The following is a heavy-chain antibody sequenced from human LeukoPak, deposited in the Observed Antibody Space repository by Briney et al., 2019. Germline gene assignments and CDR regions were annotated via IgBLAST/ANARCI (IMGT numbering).Heavy chain of an antibody. CDR1: GGSVSSGSYY. J-gene: IGHJ4*02. Sequence: PSETLSLTCTVSGGSVSSGSYYWSWIRQPPGKGLEWIGYIYSSGSINYNPSLMSRVTISLDTSKNQFSLKLSSVTAADTAVYYCARRGGPCDYWGQGTLVTVSS. V-gene: IGHV4-61*01. CDR3: ARRGGPCDY. CDR2: IYSSGSI. D-gene: IGHD4-23*01.